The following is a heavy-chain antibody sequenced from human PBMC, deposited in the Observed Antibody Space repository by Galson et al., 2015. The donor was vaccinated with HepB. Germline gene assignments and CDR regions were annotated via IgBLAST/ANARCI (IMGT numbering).Heavy chain of an antibody. D-gene: IGHD1-1*01. CDR1: GFTFSNFW. Sequence: SLRLSCAVSGFTFSNFWMSWVRQTPGKRLEWVANINQDGSEKYYVDSVKGRFTISRDNAKNSLYLQMNSLGVDDTAVYFCARDLVWGETGTGYWGQGTLVTVSS. CDR3: ARDLVWGETGTGY. V-gene: IGHV3-7*01. J-gene: IGHJ4*02. CDR2: INQDGSEK.